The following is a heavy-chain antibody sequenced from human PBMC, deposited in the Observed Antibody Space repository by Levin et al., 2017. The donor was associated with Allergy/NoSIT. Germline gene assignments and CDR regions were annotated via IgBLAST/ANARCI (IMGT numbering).Heavy chain of an antibody. CDR2: ISSSSSTI. Sequence: GGSLRLSCAASGFTFSSYSMNWVRQAPGKGLEWVSYISSSSSTIYYADSVNGRFTISRDNAKNSLYLQMNSLRDEDTAVYYCARDYSSSWSRPEYFQHWGQGTLVTVSS. V-gene: IGHV3-48*02. CDR3: ARDYSSSWSRPEYFQH. CDR1: GFTFSSYS. J-gene: IGHJ1*01. D-gene: IGHD6-13*01.